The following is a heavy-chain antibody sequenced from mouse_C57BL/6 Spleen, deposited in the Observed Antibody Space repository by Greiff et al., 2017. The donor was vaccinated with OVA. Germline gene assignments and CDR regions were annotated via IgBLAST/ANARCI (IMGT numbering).Heavy chain of an antibody. CDR2: IDPEDGET. CDR1: GFNIKDYY. V-gene: IGHV14-2*01. Sequence: EVKLVESGAELVKPGASVKLSCTASGFNIKDYYMHWVKQRTEQGLEWIGRIDPEDGETKYAPKFQGKATITADTSSNTAYLQLSSLTSEDTAVYYCGIYYYGSSYAMDYWGQGTSVTVSS. D-gene: IGHD1-1*01. CDR3: GIYYYGSSYAMDY. J-gene: IGHJ4*01.